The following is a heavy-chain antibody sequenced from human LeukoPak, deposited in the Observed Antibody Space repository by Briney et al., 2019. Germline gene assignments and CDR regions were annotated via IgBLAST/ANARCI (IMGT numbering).Heavy chain of an antibody. J-gene: IGHJ6*03. Sequence: TGGSLRLSCAASGFTFSTYAMSWVRQAPGKGLEWVSHFGGSGGTIYYADSVKGRFTISRDNAKNSLYLQMNSLRAEDTAVYYCALTDYYYYYMDVWGKGTTVTVSS. CDR2: FGGSGGTI. CDR3: ALTDYYYYYMDV. CDR1: GFTFSTYA. V-gene: IGHV3-48*04. D-gene: IGHD1-20*01.